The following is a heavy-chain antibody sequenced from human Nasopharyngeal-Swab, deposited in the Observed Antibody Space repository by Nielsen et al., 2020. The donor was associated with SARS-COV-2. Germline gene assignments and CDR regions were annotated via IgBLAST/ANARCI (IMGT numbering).Heavy chain of an antibody. J-gene: IGHJ4*02. CDR1: GFSFSSISYY. D-gene: IGHD3-10*01. CDR2: IYYSGST. CDR3: ARVERVRWFGELYGMHFDY. V-gene: IGHV4-39*01. Sequence: SETLSLTCTVSGFSFSSISYYWGWIRQPPGKGLEWIGSIYYSGSTYYNPSLKSRVTISVDTSKNQFSLKLSSVTAADTAVYYCARVERVRWFGELYGMHFDYWGQGTLVTVSS.